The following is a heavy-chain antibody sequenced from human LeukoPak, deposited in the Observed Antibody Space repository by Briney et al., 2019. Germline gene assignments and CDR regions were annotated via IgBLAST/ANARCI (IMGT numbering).Heavy chain of an antibody. V-gene: IGHV3-30-3*01. Sequence: GGSLRLSCAASGFTFSSYTMHWVRQAPGEGLEWVAVISYDGSNKYFADSVKGRFTISRDDSKNTMYLQMSSLRGEDTAVYYCARDFRNGDFDYWGQGTLVTVSS. J-gene: IGHJ4*02. CDR2: ISYDGSNK. D-gene: IGHD4-17*01. CDR1: GFTFSSYT. CDR3: ARDFRNGDFDY.